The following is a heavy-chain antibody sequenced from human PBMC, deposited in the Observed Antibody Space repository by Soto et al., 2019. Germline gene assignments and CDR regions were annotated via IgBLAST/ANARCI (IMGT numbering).Heavy chain of an antibody. J-gene: IGHJ5*02. CDR1: GFTFSSYA. CDR2: ISGSGGST. Sequence: ESGGGLVQPGGSLRLSCAASGFTFSSYAMSWVRQAPGKGLEWVSTISGSGGSTYYAESVKGRFTISRDNSKNTLYLEMNSLRAEDTAVYYCAKGGDYDFWSGYKYWFDTWGQGTLVTVSS. V-gene: IGHV3-23*01. CDR3: AKGGDYDFWSGYKYWFDT. D-gene: IGHD3-3*01.